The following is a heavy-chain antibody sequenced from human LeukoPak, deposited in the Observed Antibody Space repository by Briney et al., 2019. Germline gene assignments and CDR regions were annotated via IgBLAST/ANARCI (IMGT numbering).Heavy chain of an antibody. CDR3: ARENQFGGPMDV. D-gene: IGHD3-10*01. Sequence: SQTLSLTCTVSGGSISSGSYYWSWIRQPAGKGLEWIGRIYTSGSTHYNPSLKSRVTISVDTSKNQFSLKLSSVTAADTAVYYCARENQFGGPMDVWGKGTTVTISS. CDR2: IYTSGST. CDR1: GGSISSGSYY. J-gene: IGHJ6*03. V-gene: IGHV4-61*02.